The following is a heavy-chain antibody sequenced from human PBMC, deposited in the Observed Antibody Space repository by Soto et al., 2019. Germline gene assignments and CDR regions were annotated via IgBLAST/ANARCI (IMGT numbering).Heavy chain of an antibody. D-gene: IGHD3-3*01. J-gene: IGHJ6*03. Sequence: GASVKVSCKASGGTFSSYTISWVRQAPGQGLEWMGRIIPILGIANYAQKFQGRVTITADKSTSTAYMELSSLRSEDTAVYYCAREHYLEWQKNYYYYYMDVWGKGTTVTVSS. CDR3: AREHYLEWQKNYYYYYMDV. CDR2: IIPILGIA. V-gene: IGHV1-69*04. CDR1: GGTFSSYT.